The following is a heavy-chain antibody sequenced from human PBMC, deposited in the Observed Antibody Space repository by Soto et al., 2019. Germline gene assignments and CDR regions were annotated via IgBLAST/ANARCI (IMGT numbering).Heavy chain of an antibody. CDR1: GYTFTSYG. CDR2: INTKNGNT. D-gene: IGHD6-19*01. V-gene: IGHV1-18*01. Sequence: QIYLVQSGAEVKKPGASVKVSCKASGYTFTSYGIIWVRQAPGQGLEWMGWINTKNGNTHYAQKLQGRVTMTTDTPTPTASMELRSLRTDATVGYFCARDQAPYSNGWYYWGQGTLVTVSS. CDR3: ARDQAPYSNGWYY. J-gene: IGHJ4*02.